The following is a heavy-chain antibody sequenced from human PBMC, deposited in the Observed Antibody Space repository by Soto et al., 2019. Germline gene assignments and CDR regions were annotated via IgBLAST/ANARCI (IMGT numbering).Heavy chain of an antibody. Sequence: EVQLLDSGGGLVQPGGSLRLSCAASGFTFIDYAMSWVRQAPGKGLEWVATISTVGHSTFSADSVEGRFTISRDNSNTTLADQTNVYSGDDRAFSFSAEGGSFGGLLDSGGRGTLVTVSS. D-gene: IGHD3-10*01. CDR2: ISTVGHST. V-gene: IGHV3-23*01. J-gene: IGHJ4*02. CDR1: GFTFIDYA. CDR3: AEGGSFGGLLDS.